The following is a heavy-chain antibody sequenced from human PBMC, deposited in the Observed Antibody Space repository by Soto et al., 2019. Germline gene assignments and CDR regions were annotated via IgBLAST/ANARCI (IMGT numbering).Heavy chain of an antibody. Sequence: LSLTCTVSGGSISSYYWSWIRQPPGKGLEWIGYIYYSGSTNYNPSLKSRVTISVDTSKNQFSLKLSSVTAADTAVYYCARARRIAAAIDYWGQGTLVTVSS. CDR3: ARARRIAAAIDY. D-gene: IGHD6-13*01. CDR1: GGSISSYY. J-gene: IGHJ4*02. V-gene: IGHV4-59*01. CDR2: IYYSGST.